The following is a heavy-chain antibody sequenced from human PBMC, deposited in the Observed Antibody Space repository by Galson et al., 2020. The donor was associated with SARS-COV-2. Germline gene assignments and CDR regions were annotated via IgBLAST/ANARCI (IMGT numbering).Heavy chain of an antibody. CDR2: ISGSGDST. D-gene: IGHD3-10*01. Sequence: GGSLRLSCAASGFTFRSYTMIWVRQAPGKGLEWVSSISGSGDSTYYADSVKGRFTISRDSSNQVLYLYMNSLRADDTALYFCAKDRGSDRWTQFLDCWGQGILVTVAS. V-gene: IGHV3-23*01. CDR1: GFTFRSYT. J-gene: IGHJ4*02. CDR3: AKDRGSDRWTQFLDC.